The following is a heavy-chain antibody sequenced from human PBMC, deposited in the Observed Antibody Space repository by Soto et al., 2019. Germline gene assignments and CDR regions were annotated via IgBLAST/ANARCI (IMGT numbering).Heavy chain of an antibody. J-gene: IGHJ4*02. CDR1: GGSISSYY. CDR2: IYTSGST. D-gene: IGHD2-15*01. Sequence: SETLSLTCTVSGGSISSYYWSWIRQPAGKGLEWIGRIYTSGSTNYNPSLKSRVTMSVDTSKNQFSLKLSSVTAADTAVYYCARDFECSGGSCYFFYWGQGTLVTVSS. CDR3: ARDFECSGGSCYFFY. V-gene: IGHV4-4*07.